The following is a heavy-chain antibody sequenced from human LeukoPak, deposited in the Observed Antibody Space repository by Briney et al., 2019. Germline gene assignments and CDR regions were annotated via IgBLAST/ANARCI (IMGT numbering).Heavy chain of an antibody. J-gene: IGHJ5*02. CDR3: ASRGGYCSSTACYNWFDP. CDR2: IKQDGSEK. D-gene: IGHD2-2*02. Sequence: GGSLRLSCVASGFPFSSYWMTWVRQAPGKGLERVANIKQDGSEKDYVDSVKGRFTISRDNAKNSLYLQMNSLRAEDTAVYYCASRGGYCSSTACYNWFDPWGQGTLVTVSS. CDR1: GFPFSSYW. V-gene: IGHV3-7*01.